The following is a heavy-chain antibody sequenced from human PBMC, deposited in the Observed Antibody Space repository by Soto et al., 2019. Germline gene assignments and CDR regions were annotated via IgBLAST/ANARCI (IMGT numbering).Heavy chain of an antibody. CDR2: ISRNSGSI. V-gene: IGHV3-9*01. D-gene: IGHD3-10*01. CDR3: AKDMVGDYYGSGSYLNAFDI. CDR1: GFTFDDYA. Sequence: EVQLVESGGGLVQPGRSLRLSCAASGFTFDDYAMHWVRQAPGKGLEWVSGISRNSGSIGYADSVKGRFTISRDNAKNSLYLQMNSLRAEDTALYYCAKDMVGDYYGSGSYLNAFDIWGQGTMVTVSS. J-gene: IGHJ3*02.